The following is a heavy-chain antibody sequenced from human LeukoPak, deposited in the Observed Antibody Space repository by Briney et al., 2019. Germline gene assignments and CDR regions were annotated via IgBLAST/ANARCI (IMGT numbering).Heavy chain of an antibody. J-gene: IGHJ4*02. Sequence: KPSETLSLTCTVSGGSISSYYWSWIRQPPGKGLEWIGYIYYSGSTNYNPSLKSRVTISVDTSKNQFSLKLSSVTAADTAVYYCARHIAQYYFDYWGQGTLVTVSS. CDR2: IYYSGST. CDR3: ARHIAQYYFDY. D-gene: IGHD3-16*02. CDR1: GGSISSYY. V-gene: IGHV4-59*08.